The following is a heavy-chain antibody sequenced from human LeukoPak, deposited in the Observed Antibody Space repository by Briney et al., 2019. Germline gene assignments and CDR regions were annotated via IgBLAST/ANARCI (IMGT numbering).Heavy chain of an antibody. CDR2: IYYSGST. CDR1: DGSISSSRDY. D-gene: IGHD3-22*01. J-gene: IGHJ4*02. CDR3: ALDSSGYYLHFDY. Sequence: SESLSLTCTVADGSISSSRDYWGWIRQPPGKGLDSIGSIYYSGSTYYNPSLKSRVTISVDTSKNQFSLKLSSVTAADTAVYYCALDSSGYYLHFDYWGQGTLVTVSS. V-gene: IGHV4-39*01.